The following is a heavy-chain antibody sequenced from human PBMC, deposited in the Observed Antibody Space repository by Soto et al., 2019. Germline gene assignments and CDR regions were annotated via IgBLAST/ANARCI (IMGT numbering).Heavy chain of an antibody. CDR2: IYYSGST. V-gene: IGHV4-31*03. Sequence: QVQLQESGPGLVKPSQTLSLTCTVSGGSISSGGYYWSWIRQHPGKGLEWIGYIYYSGSTYYNPSLKSRFTDSVYTSNNQSSLKLRSVTAADTAVYYCASTGRYCSSTSCYRDPYFDYWGQGTLVTVSS. D-gene: IGHD2-2*01. CDR3: ASTGRYCSSTSCYRDPYFDY. J-gene: IGHJ4*02. CDR1: GGSISSGGYY.